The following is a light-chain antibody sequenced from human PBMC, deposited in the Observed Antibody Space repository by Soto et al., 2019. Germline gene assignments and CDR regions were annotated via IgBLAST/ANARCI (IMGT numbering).Light chain of an antibody. CDR2: GAS. V-gene: IGKV3-20*01. CDR3: QQYGRSPLMYS. CDR1: QSVNSNF. J-gene: IGKJ2*01. Sequence: EIVLTQSPGTLSLSPGERATLSCRASQSVNSNFLAWYQQKPGQAPRLLIYGASTRAAGVPDRFSCSGSGTDFALTITRLEPEDFAMYYCQQYGRSPLMYSFGQGTKLGVK.